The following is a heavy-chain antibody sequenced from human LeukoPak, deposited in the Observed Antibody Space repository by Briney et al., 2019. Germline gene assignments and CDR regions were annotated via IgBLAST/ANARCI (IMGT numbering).Heavy chain of an antibody. J-gene: IGHJ4*02. CDR1: GFTFSSYG. V-gene: IGHV3-30*03. D-gene: IGHD6-6*01. CDR2: ISYDGSNK. Sequence: GGSLRLSCAASGFTFSSYGMHWVRQAPGKGLEWVAVISYDGSNKYYADSVKGRFTISRDNFKNTLYLQMNSLRAEDTAVYYCASERGSYSSSSRPFDYWGQGTLVTVSS. CDR3: ASERGSYSSSSRPFDY.